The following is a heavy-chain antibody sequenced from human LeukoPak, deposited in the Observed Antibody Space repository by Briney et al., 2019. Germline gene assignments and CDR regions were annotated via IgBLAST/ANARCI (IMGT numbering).Heavy chain of an antibody. V-gene: IGHV4-59*01. CDR3: ARGESSYYFDY. Sequence: SETLSLTCTVSGGSISSYYWSWIRQPPGKGLEWIGYIYYSGSTNYNPSLKSRVTISVDTSKNQFPLKLSSVTAADTAVYYCARGESSYYFDYWGQGTLVTVSS. CDR2: IYYSGST. J-gene: IGHJ4*02. CDR1: GGSISSYY. D-gene: IGHD3-10*01.